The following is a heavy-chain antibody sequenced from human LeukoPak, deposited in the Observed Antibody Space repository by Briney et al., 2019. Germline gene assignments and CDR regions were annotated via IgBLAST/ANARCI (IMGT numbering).Heavy chain of an antibody. Sequence: GGSLRLSCAASGLAFSSYWMGWVRQAPGKGLEWVANIKQDGSVKNYVDSVKGRFTISRDNAKSSLYLQMNSQRAEDTAVYYCVREWLGNSWGQGTLVTVSS. CDR1: GLAFSSYW. CDR3: VREWLGNS. D-gene: IGHD3-10*01. V-gene: IGHV3-7*01. CDR2: IKQDGSVK. J-gene: IGHJ4*02.